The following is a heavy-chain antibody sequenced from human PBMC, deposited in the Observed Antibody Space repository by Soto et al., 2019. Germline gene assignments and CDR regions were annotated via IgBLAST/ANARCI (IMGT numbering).Heavy chain of an antibody. CDR3: ARDGGVDTAMVTGENWFDP. CDR1: GFTFSSYA. D-gene: IGHD5-18*01. CDR2: ISYDGSNK. Sequence: QVQLVESGGGVVQPGRSLRLSCAASGFTFSSYAMHWVRQAPGKGLERVAVISYDGSNKYYADSVKGRFTISRDNSKNTLYLQMNSLRAEDTAVYYCARDGGVDTAMVTGENWFDPWGQGTLVTVSS. V-gene: IGHV3-30-3*01. J-gene: IGHJ5*02.